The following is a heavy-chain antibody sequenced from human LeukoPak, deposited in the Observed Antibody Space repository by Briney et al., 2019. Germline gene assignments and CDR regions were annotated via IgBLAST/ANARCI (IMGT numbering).Heavy chain of an antibody. CDR3: ARVASSGYYDY. J-gene: IGHJ4*02. Sequence: SETLSLTCTVSGYSISSGYYWGWIRQPPGKGLEWIGSIYHSGSTYYNPPLKSRVTISVDTSKNQFSLKLSSVTAADTAVYYCARVASSGYYDYWGQGTLVTVSS. D-gene: IGHD3-22*01. CDR1: GYSISSGYY. CDR2: IYHSGST. V-gene: IGHV4-38-2*02.